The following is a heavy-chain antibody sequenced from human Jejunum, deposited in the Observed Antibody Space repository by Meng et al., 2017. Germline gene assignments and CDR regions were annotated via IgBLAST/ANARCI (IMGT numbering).Heavy chain of an antibody. J-gene: IGHJ5*02. CDR1: GFTFSSYA. D-gene: IGHD1-26*01. Sequence: GGSLRLSCAASGFTFSSYAMTWVRQAPGKGLEWVSTITNSVGTTYYADSVTGRFTISRDNSKSTLFLQMNSLRAEDTAIYYCANTDGTYSGRGTGSWGRGTLVTVSS. V-gene: IGHV3-23*01. CDR3: ANTDGTYSGRGTGS. CDR2: ITNSVGTT.